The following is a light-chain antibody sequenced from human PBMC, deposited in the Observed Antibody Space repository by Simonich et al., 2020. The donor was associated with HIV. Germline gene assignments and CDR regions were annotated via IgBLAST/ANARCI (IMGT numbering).Light chain of an antibody. J-gene: IGLJ3*02. CDR3: CSYAGTYTWV. CDR1: SSYVGSYNL. V-gene: IGLV2-11*01. CDR2: DVT. Sequence: QSALTQPASVSGSPGQSITISCTGTSSYVGSYNLVSWYQQHPGKAPKLMIYDVTKRPSGVPDRFSGSKSGNTASLTISGLQAEDEADYYCCSYAGTYTWVFGGGTKLTVL.